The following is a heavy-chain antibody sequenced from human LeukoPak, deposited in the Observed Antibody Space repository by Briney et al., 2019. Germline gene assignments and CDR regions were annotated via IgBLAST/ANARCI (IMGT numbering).Heavy chain of an antibody. CDR2: IYYSGST. CDR3: ARGDSAYYYDSSGYGY. J-gene: IGHJ4*02. V-gene: IGHV4-30-4*08. D-gene: IGHD3-22*01. Sequence: PSQTLSLTCTVSGGSISSGDYHWSWIRQPPGKGLEWIGYIYYSGSTYYNPSLKSRVTISVDTSKNQFSLKLSSVTAADTAVYYCARGDSAYYYDSSGYGYWGQGTLVTVSS. CDR1: GGSISSGDYH.